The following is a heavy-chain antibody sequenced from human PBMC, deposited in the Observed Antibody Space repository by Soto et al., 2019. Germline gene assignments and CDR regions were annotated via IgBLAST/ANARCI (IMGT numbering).Heavy chain of an antibody. J-gene: IGHJ4*02. CDR3: ARGRSGGGVVGD. D-gene: IGHD2-8*02. Sequence: GSLRLSCAASGFSVGTNYMSRVRQGPGKGLEWVSVIYSGGDTYYADSVKGRFTIPRDNSKNTLYIQMNSLRAEDTAVYYCARGRSGGGVVGDWCLGVLVTDCS. V-gene: IGHV3-53*01. CDR1: GFSVGTNY. CDR2: IYSGGDT.